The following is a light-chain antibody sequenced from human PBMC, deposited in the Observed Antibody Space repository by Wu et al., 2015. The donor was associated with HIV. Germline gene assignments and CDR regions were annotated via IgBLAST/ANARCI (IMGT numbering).Light chain of an antibody. CDR1: QSISSY. V-gene: IGKV1-39*01. CDR3: QQSYSTPRT. CDR2: AAS. Sequence: DIQMTQSPSSLSASVGDRVTITCRASQSISSYLSWYQQKPEKAPKLLIYAASSLQSGVPSRFTGSGSGTDFTLTISSLQPEDFATYYCQQSYSTPRTSGQGTKVEIK. J-gene: IGKJ1*01.